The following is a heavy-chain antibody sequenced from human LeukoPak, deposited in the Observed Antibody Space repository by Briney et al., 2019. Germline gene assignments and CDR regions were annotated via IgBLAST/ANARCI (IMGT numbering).Heavy chain of an antibody. CDR3: ARDVDADPDGYNTADGGY. J-gene: IGHJ4*02. V-gene: IGHV1-2*02. CDR1: GYTFTGYY. CDR2: INPKSGGT. Sequence: ASVKVSCKASGYTFTGYYMHWMRQAPGQGLEWMGWINPKSGGTHYAQKFQGRVTMTRDTSISTAYMELSRLRSDDTAVYYCARDVDADPDGYNTADGGYWGQGTLVTVSS. D-gene: IGHD5-24*01.